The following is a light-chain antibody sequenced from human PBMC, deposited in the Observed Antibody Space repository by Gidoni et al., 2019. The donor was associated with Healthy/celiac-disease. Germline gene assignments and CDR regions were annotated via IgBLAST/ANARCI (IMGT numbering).Light chain of an antibody. CDR3: SSYTSSSTLVV. Sequence: QSALTQPASVSGSPGPSITIPCTGTSSDVGGYNYVSWYQPHPGKAPKLMIYDVSNRPSGVSNRFSGSKSGNTASLTISGLQAEDEADYYCSSYTSSSTLVVFGGGTKLTVL. V-gene: IGLV2-14*01. CDR2: DVS. J-gene: IGLJ2*01. CDR1: SSDVGGYNY.